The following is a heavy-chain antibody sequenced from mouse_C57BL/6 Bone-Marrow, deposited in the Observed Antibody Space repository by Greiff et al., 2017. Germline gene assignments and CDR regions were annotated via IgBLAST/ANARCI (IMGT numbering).Heavy chain of an antibody. V-gene: IGHV1-62-2*01. D-gene: IGHD2-2*01. CDR3: SRHDRYYGYEGYFDS. Sequence: QVQLQQSGAELVKPGASVKLSCKASGYIFTEYTIHWVKQRSGQGLEWIGWFYPGSGSIKYNERFKDKATLTADKSSNTVYMELSRLTSEDSAVYFCSRHDRYYGYEGYFDSWGQGTTLTVSS. J-gene: IGHJ2*01. CDR2: FYPGSGSI. CDR1: GYIFTEYT.